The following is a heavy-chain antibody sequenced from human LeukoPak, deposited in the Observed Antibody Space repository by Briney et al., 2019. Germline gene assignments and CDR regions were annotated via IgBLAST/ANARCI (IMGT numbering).Heavy chain of an antibody. CDR1: GFTFSSYA. J-gene: IGHJ4*02. CDR3: ANPAGYSSSWYNFDYFDY. Sequence: TGGSLRLSCAASGFTFSSYAMSWVRQAPGKGLEWVSAISGSGGSTYYADSVKGRFTISRDNSKNTLYLQMNSLRAEDTAVYYCANPAGYSSSWYNFDYFDYWGQGTLVTVSS. V-gene: IGHV3-23*01. CDR2: ISGSGGST. D-gene: IGHD6-13*01.